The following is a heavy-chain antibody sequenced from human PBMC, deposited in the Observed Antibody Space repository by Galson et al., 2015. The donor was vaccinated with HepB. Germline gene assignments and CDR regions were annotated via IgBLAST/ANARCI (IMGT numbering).Heavy chain of an antibody. D-gene: IGHD6-13*01. Sequence: CAISGDSVSSNSATWNWIRQSPSRGLEWLGRTYYRSKWSHDYALSVKSRITINPDTSKNQFSLQLNSVTPEDTAVYYCVRDLYSRTYYFDYWGQGTLVTVSS. CDR1: GDSVSSNSAT. J-gene: IGHJ4*02. CDR2: TYYRSKWSH. V-gene: IGHV6-1*01. CDR3: VRDLYSRTYYFDY.